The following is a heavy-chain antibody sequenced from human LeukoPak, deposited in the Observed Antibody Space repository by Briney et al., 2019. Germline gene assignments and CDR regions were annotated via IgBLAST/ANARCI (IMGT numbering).Heavy chain of an antibody. V-gene: IGHV5-51*01. CDR1: GYSFTSYW. Sequence: GESLKISCKGSGYSFTSYWIGWARQMPGKGLEWMGILYPGDSDTRYSPSFQGQVTISADRSITTAYLQWSSLKASDTAMYYCARLYLPYTSAWYGSAFDIWGQGTMVTVSS. J-gene: IGHJ3*02. CDR2: LYPGDSDT. D-gene: IGHD6-13*01. CDR3: ARLYLPYTSAWYGSAFDI.